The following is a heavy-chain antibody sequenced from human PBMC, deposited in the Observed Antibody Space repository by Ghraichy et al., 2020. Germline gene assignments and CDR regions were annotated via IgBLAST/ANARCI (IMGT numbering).Heavy chain of an antibody. V-gene: IGHV1-69*13. Sequence: SVKVSCKASGGTFSSYAISWVRQAPGQGLEWMGGIIPIFGTANYAQKFQGRVTITADESTSTAYMELSSLRSEDTAVYYCARGLPGGESSSWFGVSGMDVWGQGTTVTVSS. D-gene: IGHD6-13*01. CDR2: IIPIFGTA. J-gene: IGHJ6*02. CDR3: ARGLPGGESSSWFGVSGMDV. CDR1: GGTFSSYA.